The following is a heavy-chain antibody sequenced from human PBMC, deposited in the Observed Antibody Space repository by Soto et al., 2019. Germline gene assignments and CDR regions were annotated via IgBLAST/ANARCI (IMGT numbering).Heavy chain of an antibody. CDR2: ISGSGGST. CDR1: GFTFSSYG. V-gene: IGHV3-23*01. CDR3: AKANTIFGVAIEDYSYYYGMDV. D-gene: IGHD3-3*01. J-gene: IGHJ6*02. Sequence: GGSLRLSCAASGFTFSSYGMSWVRQAPGKGLEWVSVISGSGGSTYYADSVKGRFTIPRDNSKNTLHLQMNSLTAEDTAIYYCAKANTIFGVAIEDYSYYYGMDVWGQGTTVTVSS.